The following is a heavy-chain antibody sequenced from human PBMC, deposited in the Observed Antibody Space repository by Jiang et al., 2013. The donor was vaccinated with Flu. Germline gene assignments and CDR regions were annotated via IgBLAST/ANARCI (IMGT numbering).Heavy chain of an antibody. CDR3: TRDSPPTGYGGPDGDYDY. J-gene: IGHJ4*02. V-gene: IGHV3-49*02. Sequence: SVKGRFTISRDDSKSIAYLQMNSLKTEDTAVYYCTRDSPPTGYGGPDGDYDYWGQGTLVTVVL. D-gene: IGHD4-17*01.